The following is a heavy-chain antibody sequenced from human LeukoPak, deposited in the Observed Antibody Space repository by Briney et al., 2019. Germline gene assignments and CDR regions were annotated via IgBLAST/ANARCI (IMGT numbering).Heavy chain of an antibody. CDR2: INHSGST. J-gene: IGHJ4*02. CDR1: GGSFSGYY. D-gene: IGHD2-2*01. Sequence: SETLSLTCAVYGGSFSGYYWSWIRQPPGKGLEWIGEINHSGSTNYNPSLKSRVTISVDTSKNQFSLKLSSVTAADTAVYYCARGGIPARYYFDYWGQGTLVIVCS. CDR3: ARGGIPARYYFDY. V-gene: IGHV4-34*01.